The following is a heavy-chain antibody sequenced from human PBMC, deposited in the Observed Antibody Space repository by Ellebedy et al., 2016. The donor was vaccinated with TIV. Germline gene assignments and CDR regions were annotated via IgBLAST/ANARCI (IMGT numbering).Heavy chain of an antibody. CDR1: GFTLSGYW. V-gene: IGHV3-74*01. CDR3: ARGGIDLWDKFDF. J-gene: IGHJ4*02. D-gene: IGHD3-10*01. CDR2: INTDGSIT. Sequence: PGGSLRLSCAASGFTLSGYWMHWVRQVPGKGLMWLARINTDGSITSYADSVEGRFTISRDNAKSTLYLQMNSLRAEDTAVYYCARGGIDLWDKFDFWGQGTLATVSS.